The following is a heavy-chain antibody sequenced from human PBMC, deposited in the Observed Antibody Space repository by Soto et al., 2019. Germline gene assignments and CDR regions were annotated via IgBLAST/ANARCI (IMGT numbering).Heavy chain of an antibody. Sequence: SDTLSLTCTVSGVSISSDGNYWSWIRQHPGKGLEWIGYIYYSGSTYYNPSLKSRVTISVDTSKNQCSLKLSSVTAADTAVYYWARNSYSRDFDPWGQGTLVTVSS. CDR2: IYYSGST. V-gene: IGHV4-31*03. CDR1: GVSISSDGNY. CDR3: ARNSYSRDFDP. J-gene: IGHJ5*02. D-gene: IGHD6-13*01.